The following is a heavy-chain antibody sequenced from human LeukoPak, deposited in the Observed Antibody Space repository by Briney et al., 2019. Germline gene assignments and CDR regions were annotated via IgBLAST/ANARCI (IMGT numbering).Heavy chain of an antibody. CDR2: TKSKANGATI. Sequence: GGSLRLSCAASGFTFNDHYMDWVRQAPGKGLEWVGRTKSKANGATIEYAASVKGRFTISRDDSKNSLYLQMNSLRAEDTAVYYCAAQSARPQYYFDYWGQGTLVTVSS. CDR1: GFTFNDHY. V-gene: IGHV3-72*01. J-gene: IGHJ4*02. CDR3: AAQSARPQYYFDY. D-gene: IGHD6-6*01.